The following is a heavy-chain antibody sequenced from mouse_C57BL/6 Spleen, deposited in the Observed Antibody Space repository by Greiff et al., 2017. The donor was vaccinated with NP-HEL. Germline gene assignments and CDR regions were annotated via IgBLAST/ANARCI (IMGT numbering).Heavy chain of an antibody. V-gene: IGHV1-50*01. CDR2: IDPSDSYT. Sequence: QVQLQQPGAELVKPGASVKLSCKASGYTFTSYWMQWVKQRPGQGLEWIGEIDPSDSYTNYNQKFKGKATLTVDTSSSTAYMQLSSLTSEDSAVYYCAREDTTGADWGQGTLVTVSA. D-gene: IGHD1-1*01. J-gene: IGHJ3*01. CDR3: AREDTTGAD. CDR1: GYTFTSYW.